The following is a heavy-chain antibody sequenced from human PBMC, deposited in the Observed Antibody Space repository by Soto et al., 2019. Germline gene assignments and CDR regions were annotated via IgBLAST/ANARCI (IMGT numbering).Heavy chain of an antibody. CDR1: GGSFSGYY. D-gene: IGHD3-3*01. CDR2: INHSGST. Sequence: SETLSLTCAVYGGSFSGYYWSWIRQPPGKGLEWIGEINHSGSTNYNPSLKSRVTISVDTSKNQFSLKLSSVTAADTALYYCASLEWLPRRYYYYYMDVWGKGTTVTVSS. J-gene: IGHJ6*03. CDR3: ASLEWLPRRYYYYYMDV. V-gene: IGHV4-34*01.